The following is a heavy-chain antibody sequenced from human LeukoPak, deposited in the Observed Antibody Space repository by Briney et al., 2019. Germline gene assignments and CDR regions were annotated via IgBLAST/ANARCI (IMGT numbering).Heavy chain of an antibody. D-gene: IGHD3-10*01. J-gene: IGHJ4*02. CDR2: INHSGRT. CDR3: ARWGYYYGSGSYYPRPFDY. CDR1: GYSISSGYY. Sequence: LSETLSLTCTVSGYSISSGYYWGWIRQPQGKGLEWIGEINHSGRTNYNPSLKSRVTISVDTSKNQFSLKLSSVTAADTAVYYCARWGYYYGSGSYYPRPFDYWGQGTLVTVSS. V-gene: IGHV4-38-2*02.